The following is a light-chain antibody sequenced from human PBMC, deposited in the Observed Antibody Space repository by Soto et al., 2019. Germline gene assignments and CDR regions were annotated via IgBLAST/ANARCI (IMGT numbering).Light chain of an antibody. V-gene: IGLV2-23*02. CDR3: CSYAGSSTPHVV. J-gene: IGLJ2*01. CDR2: EVS. CDR1: SSDVGSYNL. Sequence: HSALTQPASVSGSPGQSITISCTGTSSDVGSYNLVSWYQQHPGKAPKLMLYEVSKRPSGVSNRFSGSKSGNTASLTISGLQAEDEADYYCCSYAGSSTPHVVFGGGTKLTVL.